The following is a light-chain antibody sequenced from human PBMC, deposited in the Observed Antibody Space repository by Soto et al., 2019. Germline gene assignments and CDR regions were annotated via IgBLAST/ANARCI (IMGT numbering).Light chain of an antibody. CDR2: DAS. V-gene: IGKV3-11*01. J-gene: IGKJ4*01. Sequence: EIVLTQSPATLSLSPGERATLSCRASQSVSSYLAWYQQKPGQAPRLLIYDASNRATGIPARFSGSGSGTGLALTISSLEPEDFAVYYCQQRSNWPFLTFGGGTKVEIK. CDR3: QQRSNWPFLT. CDR1: QSVSSY.